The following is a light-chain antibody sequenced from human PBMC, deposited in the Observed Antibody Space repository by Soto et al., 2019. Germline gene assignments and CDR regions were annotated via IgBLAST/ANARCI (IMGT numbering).Light chain of an antibody. Sequence: SYELTQPPSVSEAPGKTARITCGGNNIGSKSVHWYQQKPGQAPVLVIYYDSDRPSGIPERFSGSNSGNTATLTISRVEAGDEADYYCQVWDSSSDHHWVFGGGTKVTVL. J-gene: IGLJ3*02. V-gene: IGLV3-21*04. CDR2: YDS. CDR3: QVWDSSSDHHWV. CDR1: NIGSKS.